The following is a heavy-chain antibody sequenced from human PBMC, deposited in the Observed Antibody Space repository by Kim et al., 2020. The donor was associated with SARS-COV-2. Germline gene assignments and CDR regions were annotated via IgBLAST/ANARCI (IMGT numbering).Heavy chain of an antibody. V-gene: IGHV3-30*03. Sequence: KYHANTLKCRFTSSRDNSKSTMYLQMNSMRAEDTAVYYCASLSFSSSPFDYWGQGTLVTVSS. CDR2: K. J-gene: IGHJ4*02. D-gene: IGHD6-13*01. CDR3: ASLSFSSSPFDY.